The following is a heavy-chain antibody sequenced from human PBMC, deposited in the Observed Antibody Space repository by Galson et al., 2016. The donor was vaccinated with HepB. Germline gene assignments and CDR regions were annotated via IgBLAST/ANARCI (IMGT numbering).Heavy chain of an antibody. Sequence: SVTVSCKASGYTFTSYGISWVRQAPGQGLEWMGWIATYNGDTNYAQKFQGRLTMTTDTSTTTAYMELRSLRFDDTAVYYCARDRIKVVPPVIDWFDPWGQGTLVTVSS. D-gene: IGHD2-2*01. CDR1: GYTFTSYG. J-gene: IGHJ5*02. V-gene: IGHV1-18*04. CDR3: ARDRIKVVPPVIDWFDP. CDR2: IATYNGDT.